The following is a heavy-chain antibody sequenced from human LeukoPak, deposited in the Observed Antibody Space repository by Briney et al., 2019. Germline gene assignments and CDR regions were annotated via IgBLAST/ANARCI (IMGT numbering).Heavy chain of an antibody. D-gene: IGHD6-19*01. CDR2: IISDGSSI. J-gene: IGHJ4*02. Sequence: GGSLRLSCAASDFSFSSRWMHWVRQAPGRGLLWVSRIISDGSSISYADSVKGRFTISRDNAKNTVYLQMNSLRAEDTAVYYCARGYVAGSDRHWDHWGQGALVTVSS. V-gene: IGHV3-74*01. CDR3: ARGYVAGSDRHWDH. CDR1: DFSFSSRW.